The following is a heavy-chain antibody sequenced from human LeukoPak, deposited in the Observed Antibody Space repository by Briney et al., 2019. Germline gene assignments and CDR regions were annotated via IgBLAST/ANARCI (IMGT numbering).Heavy chain of an antibody. CDR3: ARDPGYCSSTSCYAFDY. V-gene: IGHV1-69*01. J-gene: IGHJ4*02. Sequence: SVQGSCKATGLTFSSYAISSVRQAPGQGIEWIGGIIPIFGTANYAQKFHGRATITADESTSTAYMELSSLRSEDTAVYYCARDPGYCSSTSCYAFDYWGQGTLVTVSS. CDR1: GLTFSSYA. CDR2: IIPIFGTA. D-gene: IGHD2-2*01.